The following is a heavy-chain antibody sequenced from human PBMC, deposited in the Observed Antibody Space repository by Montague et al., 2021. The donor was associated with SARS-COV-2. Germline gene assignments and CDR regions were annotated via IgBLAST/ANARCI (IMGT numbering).Heavy chain of an antibody. Sequence: SETLSLTCTVSGGSISSSSYYWGWIRQPPGKGLEWIGSIYYSGSTYYNPSLKSRVTISVDTSKNQFSLKLSSVTAADTAVYYCAREQAVIVLVVHVDGAFDIWGQGTMVTVSS. CDR3: AREQAVIVLVVHVDGAFDI. D-gene: IGHD2-8*02. CDR2: IYYSGST. J-gene: IGHJ3*02. CDR1: GGSISSSSYY. V-gene: IGHV4-39*07.